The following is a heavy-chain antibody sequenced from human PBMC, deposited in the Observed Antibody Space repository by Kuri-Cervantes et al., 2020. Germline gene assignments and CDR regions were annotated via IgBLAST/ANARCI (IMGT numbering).Heavy chain of an antibody. CDR1: GFTVSSNY. J-gene: IGHJ4*02. V-gene: IGHV3-53*01. Sequence: GESLKISCAASGFTVSSNYMSWVRQAPGKGLEWVSVIYSGGSTYYADSVKGRFTISRDNSKNTLYLQMNSLKTEDTAVYYCTTAIYDFWSGYYTLDYWGQGTLVTVSS. CDR3: TTAIYDFWSGYYTLDY. CDR2: IYSGGST. D-gene: IGHD3-3*01.